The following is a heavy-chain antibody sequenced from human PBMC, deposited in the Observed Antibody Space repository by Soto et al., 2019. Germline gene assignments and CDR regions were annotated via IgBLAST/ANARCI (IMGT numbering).Heavy chain of an antibody. D-gene: IGHD6-13*01. CDR1: GGSIISSSYY. CDR2: IYYSGST. J-gene: IGHJ4*02. V-gene: IGHV4-39*01. CDR3: ASPRGPYSSSWYVDY. Sequence: SETLSLTCTVSGGSIISSSYYFFGIRERPGKGLEWIGNIYYSGSTYYNPSLKSRVAISVDTSKNQFSLKLSSVTAADTAVYYCASPRGPYSSSWYVDYWGQGTLVTVSS.